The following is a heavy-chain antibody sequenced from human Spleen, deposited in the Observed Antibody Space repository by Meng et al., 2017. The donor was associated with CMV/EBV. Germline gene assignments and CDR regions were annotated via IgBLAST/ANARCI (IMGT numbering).Heavy chain of an antibody. Sequence: GGSLRLSCTASGFAVSSYYMNWVRQAPGKGLEWVAVIYSGGRTYYADSVRGRSAISRDNSENTVSLQMDGLRREDTAIYYCVRDLEAAGGMDVWGQGTTVTVSS. CDR2: IYSGGRT. D-gene: IGHD6-13*01. CDR3: VRDLEAAGGMDV. CDR1: GFAVSSYY. V-gene: IGHV3-66*02. J-gene: IGHJ6*02.